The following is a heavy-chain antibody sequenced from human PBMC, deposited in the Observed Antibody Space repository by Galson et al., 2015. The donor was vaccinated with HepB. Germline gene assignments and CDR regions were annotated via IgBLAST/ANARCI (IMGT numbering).Heavy chain of an antibody. J-gene: IGHJ6*02. CDR1: GFTFSSYW. D-gene: IGHD2-2*03. CDR2: IKQDGSEK. V-gene: IGHV3-7*01. CDR3: ARDIGYPGAGRDYYGMDV. Sequence: SLRLSCAASGFTFSSYWMSWVRQAPGKGLEWVANIKQDGSEKYYVDSVKGRFTISRDNAKNSLYLQMNSLRAEDTAVYYCARDIGYPGAGRDYYGMDVWGQGTTVTVSS.